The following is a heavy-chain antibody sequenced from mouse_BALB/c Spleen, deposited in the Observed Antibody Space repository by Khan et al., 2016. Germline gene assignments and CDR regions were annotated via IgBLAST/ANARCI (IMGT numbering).Heavy chain of an antibody. CDR3: ARHGNFCSSGFPY. CDR1: GFTFSDSY. D-gene: IGHD1-1*01. V-gene: IGHV5-12*02. Sequence: EVELVESGGGLVQPGGSLKLSCATSGFTFSDSYMYWVRQTPEKRLEWVAYISNGGARTYYPDTVKGRFTISRDNAKNTLYLQMSRLNPEDTAMYYCARHGNFCSSGFPYWGQGTLVTVSA. J-gene: IGHJ3*01. CDR2: ISNGGART.